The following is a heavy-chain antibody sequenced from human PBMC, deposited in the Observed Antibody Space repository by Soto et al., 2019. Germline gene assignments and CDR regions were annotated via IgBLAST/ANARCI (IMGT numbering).Heavy chain of an antibody. CDR3: ARSTKVVPNYIVGTMEHYYSYGMDA. D-gene: IGHD1-26*01. J-gene: IGHJ6*02. CDR2: IIPIFGTA. V-gene: IGHV1-69*13. CDR1: GGTFSSYA. Sequence: SVKVSCKASGGTFSSYAISWVRQAPGEGLEWMGGIIPIFGTANYAQKFQGRVTITADESTSTAYMELSSLRSEDTAVYYCARSTKVVPNYIVGTMEHYYSYGMDAWCQGTTLTVYS.